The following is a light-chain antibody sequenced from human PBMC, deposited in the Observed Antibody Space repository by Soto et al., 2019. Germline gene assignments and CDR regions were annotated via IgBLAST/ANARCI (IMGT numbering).Light chain of an antibody. CDR1: SSDVGGYNY. CDR2: DVS. J-gene: IGLJ2*01. CDR3: SSYTSSSTLV. V-gene: IGLV2-14*01. Sequence: QSALTQPASVSGSPGQSITISCTGTSSDVGGYNYVYWYQQHPGKAPKLMIYDVSNRPSGVSNRFSGSKSGNTASLTISGLQAEDEADYSCSSYTSSSTLVFGGGTKLTVL.